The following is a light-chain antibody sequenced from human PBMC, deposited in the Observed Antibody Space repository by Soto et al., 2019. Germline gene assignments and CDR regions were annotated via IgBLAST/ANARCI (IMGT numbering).Light chain of an antibody. Sequence: QSVLTQPPSASGTPGQRVTISCSGSSSNIGSNTVNWYQQLPGTAPKLLIYSNNQRPSGVPDRFSGSKSGTSASLAIRGLQSEDEADYYCAAWDDSLSMGVFGGGTKLTVL. J-gene: IGLJ2*01. CDR2: SNN. V-gene: IGLV1-44*01. CDR1: SSNIGSNT. CDR3: AAWDDSLSMGV.